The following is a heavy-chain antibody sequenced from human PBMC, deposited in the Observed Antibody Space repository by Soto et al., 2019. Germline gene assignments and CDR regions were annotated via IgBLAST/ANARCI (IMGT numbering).Heavy chain of an antibody. CDR2: IYHSGST. V-gene: IGHV4-59*12. Sequence: SETLSLTCTVSGGSISSYYWSWIRQPPGKGLEWIGYIYHSGSTYYNPSLKSRVTISVDRSKNQFSLKLSSVTAADTAVYYCARAGDSSGPVALGYWGQGTLVTVSS. CDR1: GGSISSYY. J-gene: IGHJ4*02. CDR3: ARAGDSSGPVALGY. D-gene: IGHD3-22*01.